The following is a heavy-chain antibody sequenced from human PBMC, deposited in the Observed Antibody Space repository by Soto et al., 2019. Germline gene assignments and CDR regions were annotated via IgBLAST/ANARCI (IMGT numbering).Heavy chain of an antibody. CDR3: AREPTDDSSGPGDAGYLDY. Sequence: GGSLRLSCAASGFTFSSYGMHWVRQAPGKGLEWVAVIWYDGSNKYYADSVKGRFTISRDNSKNTLYLQMNSLRAEDTAVYYCAREPTDDSSGPGDAGYLDYWGQGTLVTVSS. V-gene: IGHV3-33*01. D-gene: IGHD3-22*01. J-gene: IGHJ4*02. CDR2: IWYDGSNK. CDR1: GFTFSSYG.